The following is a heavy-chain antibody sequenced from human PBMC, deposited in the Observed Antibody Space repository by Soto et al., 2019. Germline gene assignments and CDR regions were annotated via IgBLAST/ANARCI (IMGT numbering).Heavy chain of an antibody. Sequence: EVQLVESGGGLVQPGGSLRLSCAVSGFTVSTNYMSWVRQAPGKGLECVSIIYSDGSTYYADSVKGRFTTSRDSAKNTLYLQMDNLRADDTAVYHCARDSSYYGSGRGVLDYWGQGTLVNVSS. J-gene: IGHJ4*02. D-gene: IGHD3-10*01. CDR3: ARDSSYYGSGRGVLDY. CDR2: IYSDGST. CDR1: GFTVSTNY. V-gene: IGHV3-66*01.